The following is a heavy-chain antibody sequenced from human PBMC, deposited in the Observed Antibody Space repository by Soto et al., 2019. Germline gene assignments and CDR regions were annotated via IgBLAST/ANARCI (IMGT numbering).Heavy chain of an antibody. J-gene: IGHJ6*02. Sequence: GESLKISCKGSGYSFTSYWISWVRQMPGKGLEWIGRIDPSDSYTNYSPSFQGHVTISADKSISTAYLQWSSLKASDTAMYYCARQVEQWLDYYYYGMDVWGQGTTLTVSS. V-gene: IGHV5-10-1*01. D-gene: IGHD6-19*01. CDR2: IDPSDSYT. CDR1: GYSFTSYW. CDR3: ARQVEQWLDYYYYGMDV.